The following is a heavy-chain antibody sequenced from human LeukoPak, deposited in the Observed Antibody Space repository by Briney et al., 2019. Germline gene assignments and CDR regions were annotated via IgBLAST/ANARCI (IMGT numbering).Heavy chain of an antibody. CDR1: GGTFSSYT. CDR3: AKWKYSNSGIDDY. D-gene: IGHD6-6*01. V-gene: IGHV1-69*01. J-gene: IGHJ4*02. Sequence: SVKVSCKASGGTFSSYTISWVRQAPGQGLEWMGGIIPIFGTANYAQKFQGRVTITADESTSTAYMELSSLRSEDTAVYYCAKWKYSNSGIDDYWGQGTLVTVSS. CDR2: IIPIFGTA.